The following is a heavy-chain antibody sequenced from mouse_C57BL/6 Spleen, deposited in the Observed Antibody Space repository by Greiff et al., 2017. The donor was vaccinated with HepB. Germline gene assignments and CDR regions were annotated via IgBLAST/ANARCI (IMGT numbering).Heavy chain of an antibody. Sequence: EVMLVESGGGLVKPGGSLKLSCAASGFTFSDYGMHWVRQAPEKGLEWVAYISSGSSTIYYADTVKGRFTISRDNAKNTLFLQMTSLRSEDTAMDYCASLYYGRSDWDFDGWGTGTTVTVSS. CDR3: ASLYYGRSDWDFDG. V-gene: IGHV5-17*01. D-gene: IGHD1-1*01. CDR1: GFTFSDYG. J-gene: IGHJ1*03. CDR2: ISSGSSTI.